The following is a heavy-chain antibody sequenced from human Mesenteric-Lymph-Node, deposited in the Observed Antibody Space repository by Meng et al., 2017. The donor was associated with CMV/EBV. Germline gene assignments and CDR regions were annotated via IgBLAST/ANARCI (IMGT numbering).Heavy chain of an antibody. V-gene: IGHV3-48*04. D-gene: IGHD1-1*01. Sequence: GESLKISCAASGFTFSTYSMNWVRQAPGKGLEWVSYISSSSSTIYYADSVKARFTISRDNAKNSLYLQMNSLRAEDTAVYYCVRGYSTNWNQPAYFDYWGQGALVTVSS. CDR2: ISSSSSTI. J-gene: IGHJ4*02. CDR3: VRGYSTNWNQPAYFDY. CDR1: GFTFSTYS.